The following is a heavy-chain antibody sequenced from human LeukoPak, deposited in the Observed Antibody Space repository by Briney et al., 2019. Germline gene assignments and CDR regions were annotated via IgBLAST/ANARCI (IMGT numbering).Heavy chain of an antibody. CDR2: ILYDGTNT. J-gene: IGHJ4*02. CDR3: ARGFGVLAAAGIWYFDY. CDR1: GFTFSSYS. D-gene: IGHD6-13*01. V-gene: IGHV3-30*03. Sequence: GKSLRLSCAASGFTFSSYSMHWVRQAPGKGLEWVAFILYDGTNTDYADSVKGRFTISRDNSKNTLYLQMNSLRAEDTAVYYCARGFGVLAAAGIWYFDYWGQGTLVTVSS.